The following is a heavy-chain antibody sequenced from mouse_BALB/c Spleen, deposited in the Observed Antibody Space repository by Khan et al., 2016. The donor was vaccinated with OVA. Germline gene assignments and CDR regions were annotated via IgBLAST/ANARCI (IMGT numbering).Heavy chain of an antibody. D-gene: IGHD2-1*01. Sequence: DVMLVESGGGLVKPGGSLKLSCAVSGFTFSTFAMSWVRQTPEKRLEWVATISSDGDYTFYPDIVTGRFTISRDHAKHTLYLQMSSLRSEDTAMYYCARSPYGNFAYWCQGTLVTVSA. CDR2: ISSDGDYT. CDR1: GFTFSTFA. J-gene: IGHJ3*01. V-gene: IGHV5-9-1*01. CDR3: ARSPYGNFAY.